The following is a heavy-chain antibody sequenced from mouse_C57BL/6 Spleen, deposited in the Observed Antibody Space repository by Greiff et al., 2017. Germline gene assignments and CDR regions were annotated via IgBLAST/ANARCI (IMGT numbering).Heavy chain of an antibody. CDR3: ARATTVVGDY. CDR2: ISYDGSN. CDR1: GYSITSGYY. Sequence: VQLQQSGPGLVKPSQSLSLTCSVTGYSITSGYYWNWIRQFPGNKLEWMGYISYDGSNNYNPSLKNRISITRDTSKNQFFLKLNSVTTEDTATYYCARATTVVGDYWGQGTTLTVSS. J-gene: IGHJ2*01. D-gene: IGHD1-1*01. V-gene: IGHV3-6*01.